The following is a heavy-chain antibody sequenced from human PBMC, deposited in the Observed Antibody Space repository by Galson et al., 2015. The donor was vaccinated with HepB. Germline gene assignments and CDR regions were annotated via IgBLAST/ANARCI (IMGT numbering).Heavy chain of an antibody. CDR1: GFTFSSYA. V-gene: IGHV3-64D*06. D-gene: IGHD2-2*01. Sequence: SLRLSCAASGFTFSSYAMHWVRQAPGKGLEYVSAISSNGGSTYYADSVKGRFTISRDNSKNTLYLQMSSLRAEDTAVYYCVTASLGYCSSTSCYEVRGRNYYYYGMDVWGRGTTVTVSS. J-gene: IGHJ6*02. CDR3: VTASLGYCSSTSCYEVRGRNYYYYGMDV. CDR2: ISSNGGST.